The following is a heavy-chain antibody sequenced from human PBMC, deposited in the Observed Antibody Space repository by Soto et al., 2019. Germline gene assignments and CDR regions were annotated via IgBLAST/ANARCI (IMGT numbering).Heavy chain of an antibody. J-gene: IGHJ6*03. V-gene: IGHV4-31*03. Sequence: SETLSLTCTVSGGSISSGGYYWSWIRQHPGKGLEWIGYIYYSGSTYYNPSLKSRVTISVDTSKNQFSLKLSSVTAADTAVYYCARTDIVVVVAAPRPHYYYMDVWGKGTTVTVSS. CDR3: ARTDIVVVVAAPRPHYYYMDV. CDR1: GGSISSGGYY. CDR2: IYYSGST. D-gene: IGHD2-15*01.